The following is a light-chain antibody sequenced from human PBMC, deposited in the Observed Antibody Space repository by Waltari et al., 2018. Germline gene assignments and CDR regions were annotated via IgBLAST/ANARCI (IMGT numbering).Light chain of an antibody. V-gene: IGKV3-11*01. Sequence: EIILTQSPVTLSSSPGERATLSCRASQSVGSSLVWYQHKPGQPPRLPIYNAAKRATGISDRFSGTGSGTDFTLTISSLEPEDFAVYYCQQRSHFYTFGPGTRVDVK. CDR2: NAA. J-gene: IGKJ3*01. CDR1: QSVGSS. CDR3: QQRSHFYT.